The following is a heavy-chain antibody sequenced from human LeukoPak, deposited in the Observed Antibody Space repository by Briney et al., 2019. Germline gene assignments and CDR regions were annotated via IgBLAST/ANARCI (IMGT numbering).Heavy chain of an antibody. J-gene: IGHJ4*02. CDR2: INQGGSET. V-gene: IGHV3-7*01. D-gene: IGHD2-15*01. CDR3: ARLVGDRTIYDY. Sequence: GRSLRLSCAASGFTFRTYWMSWVRQAQGKGLEWVASINQGGSETYYVESVKGRFTISRDNAMNSFFLQMNSLRAEDTAVYYCARLVGDRTIYDYWGQGTLVTVSS. CDR1: GFTFRTYW.